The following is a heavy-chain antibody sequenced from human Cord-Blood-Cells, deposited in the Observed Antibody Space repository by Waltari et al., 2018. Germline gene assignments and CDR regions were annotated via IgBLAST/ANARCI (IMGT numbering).Heavy chain of an antibody. Sequence: QVQLQQWGAGLLKPSETLSLTCAVYGGSFSGYYWSWIHQPPGKGLGWIGEINHSGSTNYNPSLKSRVTISVDTSKNQFSLKLSSVTAADTAVYYCAMISGWYFDYWGQGTLVTVSS. CDR1: GGSFSGYY. CDR3: AMISGWYFDY. CDR2: INHSGST. J-gene: IGHJ4*02. V-gene: IGHV4-34*01. D-gene: IGHD6-19*01.